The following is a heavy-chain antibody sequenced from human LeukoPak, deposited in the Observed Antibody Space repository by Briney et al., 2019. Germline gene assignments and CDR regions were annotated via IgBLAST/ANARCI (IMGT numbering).Heavy chain of an antibody. Sequence: GGSLRLSCAASGFTLSDYYMTWIRQTPGKGLEWLSSISNSGTTIYYADSVKGRFTISRDNAKNSLYLQMNSLRAEDTAVYYCARRGWSRQFDYWGEGTQVTVSS. CDR3: ARRGWSRQFDY. CDR1: GFTLSDYY. D-gene: IGHD3-3*01. V-gene: IGHV3-11*01. CDR2: ISNSGTTI. J-gene: IGHJ4*02.